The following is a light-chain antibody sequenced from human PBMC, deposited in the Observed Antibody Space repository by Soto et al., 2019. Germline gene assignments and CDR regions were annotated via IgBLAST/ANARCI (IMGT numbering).Light chain of an antibody. Sequence: DIVMTQTPLSLSVTPGQPASISCKSSQSLLHSDGKTYLYCYLQKPGQSPQLLIYEVSTRVSGVPDRFSGSGSGTDFTLEISRVETDDVGIYYCMQSTQLPPTFGQGTRLEIK. V-gene: IGKV2D-29*02. J-gene: IGKJ5*01. CDR1: QSLLHSDGKTY. CDR3: MQSTQLPPT. CDR2: EVS.